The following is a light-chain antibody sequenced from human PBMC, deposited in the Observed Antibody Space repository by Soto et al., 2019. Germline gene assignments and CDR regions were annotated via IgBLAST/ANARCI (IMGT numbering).Light chain of an antibody. V-gene: IGKV3-20*01. J-gene: IGKJ4*01. CDR3: QHYGSSPLT. CDR2: GAS. CDR1: QSVSASH. Sequence: IVLTQSPGTLSLSPGERATLSCRASQSVSASHLAWYQQKPGQAPRLLLYGASTRATGIPDRFSGSGSGTDFTLTITRVEPEDFAVCYCQHYGSSPLTFGGGTKVEIK.